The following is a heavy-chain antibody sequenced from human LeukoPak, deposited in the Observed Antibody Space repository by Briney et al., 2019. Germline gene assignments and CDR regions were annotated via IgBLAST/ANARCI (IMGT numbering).Heavy chain of an antibody. CDR2: INPSGGST. V-gene: IGHV1-46*01. D-gene: IGHD3-16*01. CDR3: ARESVITYPLLGLDY. CDR1: GYTFTSYY. J-gene: IGHJ4*02. Sequence: ASVKVSCKASGYTFTSYYMHWVRQAPGQGLEWMGIINPSGGSTSYAQKFQGRVTMTRDTSTSTVYMELSSLRSEDTAVYYCARESVITYPLLGLDYWGQGTLVTVSS.